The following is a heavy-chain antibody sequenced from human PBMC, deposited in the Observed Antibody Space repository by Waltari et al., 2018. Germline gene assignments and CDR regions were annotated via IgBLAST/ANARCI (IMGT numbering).Heavy chain of an antibody. V-gene: IGHV1-69*05. CDR3: ARGYPFSFYGSGTYYNVYDY. J-gene: IGHJ4*02. CDR2: IIPIFGTA. D-gene: IGHD3-10*01. CDR1: GGTFSSYA. Sequence: QVQLVQSGAEVKKPGSSVKVSCKASGGTFSSYAISWVRQAPGQGLEWMGGIIPIFGTANYAQKFQGRVTITRNTSISTAYMELSSLRSEDTAVYYCARGYPFSFYGSGTYYNVYDYWGQGTLVTVSS.